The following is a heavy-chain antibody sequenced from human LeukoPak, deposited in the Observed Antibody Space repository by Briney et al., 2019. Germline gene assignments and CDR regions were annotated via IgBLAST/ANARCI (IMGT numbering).Heavy chain of an antibody. J-gene: IGHJ4*02. CDR3: VRDRPGDWHYFDY. CDR1: EFIFSSDW. CDR2: IDTYGRGT. D-gene: IGHD7-27*01. V-gene: IGHV3-74*01. Sequence: PGGSLRLSCVASEFIFSSDWMHWVRQTPGKGVEWVSRIDTYGRGTSYAGSVEGRFTISRDNAKNTVYLQMNSLRVEDTAVYYCVRDRPGDWHYFDYWGQGILVTVSS.